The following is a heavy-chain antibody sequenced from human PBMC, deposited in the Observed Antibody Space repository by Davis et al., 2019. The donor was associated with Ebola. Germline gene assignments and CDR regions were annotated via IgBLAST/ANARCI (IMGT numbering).Heavy chain of an antibody. J-gene: IGHJ4*02. Sequence: SETLSLTCAVYGGSFSGYYWSWIRQPPGKGLEWIGEINHSGSTNYNPSLKSRVTISVDTSKNQFSLKLSSVTAADTAVYYCARGLGYSGYPFDYWGQGTLVTVSS. CDR1: GGSFSGYY. D-gene: IGHD5-12*01. CDR2: INHSGST. CDR3: ARGLGYSGYPFDY. V-gene: IGHV4-34*01.